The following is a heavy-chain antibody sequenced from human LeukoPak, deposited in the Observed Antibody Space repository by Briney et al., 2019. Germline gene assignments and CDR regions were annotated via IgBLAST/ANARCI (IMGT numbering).Heavy chain of an antibody. J-gene: IGHJ4*02. CDR3: ARVPAVTTDYYFDY. D-gene: IGHD4-17*01. V-gene: IGHV3-53*01. CDR2: IYSGGST. CDR1: GFTVSSNY. Sequence: TGGSLRLSCAASGFTVSSNYMSWVRQAPGKGLEWGSVIYSGGSTYYPDSVKGRLTISRDNSKNTLYLQMNSLRAEDTAVYYCARVPAVTTDYYFDYWGQGTLVTVSS.